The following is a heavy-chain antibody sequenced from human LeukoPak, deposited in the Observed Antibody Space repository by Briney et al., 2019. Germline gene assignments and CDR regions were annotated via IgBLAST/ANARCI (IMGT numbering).Heavy chain of an antibody. V-gene: IGHV3-48*03. Sequence: GGSLRLSCAASGFTFSSYEMNWVRQAPGKGLEWVPYISSSGSTIYYADSVKGRFTISRDNAKNSLYLQMNSLRAEDTAVYYCAREDGGGGYFDYWGQGTLVTVSS. J-gene: IGHJ4*02. CDR2: ISSSGSTI. CDR3: AREDGGGGYFDY. D-gene: IGHD4-23*01. CDR1: GFTFSSYE.